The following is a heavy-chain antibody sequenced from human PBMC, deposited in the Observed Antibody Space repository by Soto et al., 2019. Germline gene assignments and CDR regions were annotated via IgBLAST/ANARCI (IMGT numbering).Heavy chain of an antibody. Sequence: GGSLRLSCAASGFTFSSYSMNWVRQAPGKGLEWVSSISSSSSYIYYADSVKGRFTISRDNAKNSLYLQMNSLRAEDTAVYYCARTPIVVVPAAKKRTYYFDYWGQGTLVTVSS. V-gene: IGHV3-21*01. CDR3: ARTPIVVVPAAKKRTYYFDY. D-gene: IGHD2-2*01. J-gene: IGHJ4*02. CDR2: ISSSSSYI. CDR1: GFTFSSYS.